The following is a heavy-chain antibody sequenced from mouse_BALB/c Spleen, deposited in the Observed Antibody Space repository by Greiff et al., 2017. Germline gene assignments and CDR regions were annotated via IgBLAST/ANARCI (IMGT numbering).Heavy chain of an antibody. V-gene: IGHV1-87*01. CDR2: IYPGDGDT. CDR3: ARSDSSGYVGY. CDR1: GYTFTSYW. D-gene: IGHD3-2*01. J-gene: IGHJ2*01. Sequence: VQLQQSGAELARPGASVKLSCKASGYTFTSYWMQWVKQRPGQGLEWIGAIYPGDGDTRYTQKFKGKATLTADKSSSTAYMQLSSLASEDSAVYYCARSDSSGYVGYWGQGTTLTVSS.